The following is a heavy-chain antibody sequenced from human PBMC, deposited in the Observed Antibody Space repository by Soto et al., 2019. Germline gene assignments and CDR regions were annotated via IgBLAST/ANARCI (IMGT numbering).Heavy chain of an antibody. D-gene: IGHD3-22*01. J-gene: IGHJ3*02. CDR2: IYYSGST. CDR3: ARDLIYDSSGYYYVGAFDI. CDR1: GGSISSGDYY. Sequence: SETLSLTCTVSGGSISSGDYYWSWIRQPPGKGLEWIGYIYYSGSTYYNPSLKSRVTISVDTSKNQFSLKLSSVTAADTAVYYCARDLIYDSSGYYYVGAFDIWGQGTMVT. V-gene: IGHV4-30-4*01.